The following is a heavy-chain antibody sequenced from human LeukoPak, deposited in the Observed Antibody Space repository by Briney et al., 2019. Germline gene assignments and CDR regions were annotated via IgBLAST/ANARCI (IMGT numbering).Heavy chain of an antibody. J-gene: IGHJ3*02. CDR3: AKGRWLVEGAFDI. V-gene: IGHV3-9*01. CDR2: ISWNSGSI. CDR1: GFTFDDYA. Sequence: GGSLRLSCAASGFTFDDYAMHWVRQAPGKGLEWVSGISWNSGSIGYADSVKGRFTISRDNAKNSLCLQMNSLRAEDTALYYCAKGRWLVEGAFDIWGQGTMVTVSS. D-gene: IGHD6-19*01.